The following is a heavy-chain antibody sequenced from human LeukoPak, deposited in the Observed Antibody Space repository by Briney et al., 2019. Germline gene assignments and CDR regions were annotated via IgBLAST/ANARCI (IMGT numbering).Heavy chain of an antibody. J-gene: IGHJ6*02. CDR2: ISAYNGNT. CDR3: ARDSYGSYSFNYYYGMDV. V-gene: IGHV1-18*01. CDR1: GYTFTSYG. D-gene: IGHD1-26*01. Sequence: GASVKVSCKASGYTFTSYGISWVRQAPGQGLEWMGWISAYNGNTNYAQKLQGRVTITTDTSTSTAYMELRSLRSDDTAVYYCARDSYGSYSFNYYYGMDVWGQGTTVTVSS.